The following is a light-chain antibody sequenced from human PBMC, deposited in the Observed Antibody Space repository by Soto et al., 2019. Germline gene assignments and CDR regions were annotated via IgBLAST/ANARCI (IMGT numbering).Light chain of an antibody. Sequence: EIVLTQSPATLYLSPGEGATISCRASQSVNNFLVWYQQKPGQAPRLLIYDASNRATGIPARFSGSGSGTDFTLTISSLEPEDSAVYDCQQRQYLPPLAFGQVTRLEIK. CDR1: QSVNNF. J-gene: IGKJ5*01. V-gene: IGKV3-11*01. CDR2: DAS. CDR3: QQRQYLPPLA.